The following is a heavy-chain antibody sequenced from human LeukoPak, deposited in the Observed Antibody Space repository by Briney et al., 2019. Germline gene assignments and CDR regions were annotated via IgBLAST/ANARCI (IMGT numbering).Heavy chain of an antibody. D-gene: IGHD2-8*01. Sequence: QPGGSLRLSCAASGFTFSSYEMNWVRQAPGKGLEWVSYISSSGSTIYYADSVKGRFTISRDNAKNSLYLQMNSLRAEDTAVYYCANGYCTNGVCYPYYYYYMDVWGKGTTVTVSS. V-gene: IGHV3-48*03. CDR2: ISSSGSTI. J-gene: IGHJ6*03. CDR3: ANGYCTNGVCYPYYYYYMDV. CDR1: GFTFSSYE.